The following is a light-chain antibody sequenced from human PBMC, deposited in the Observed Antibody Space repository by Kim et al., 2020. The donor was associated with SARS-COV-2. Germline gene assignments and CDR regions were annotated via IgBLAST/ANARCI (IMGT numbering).Light chain of an antibody. CDR3: NSRDSSGNHWV. J-gene: IGLJ3*02. CDR2: GKN. Sequence: SSELTQDPAVSVALGQTVRITCQGDSLRNYYAAWYQQKPGQAPVIVIYGKNNRPSGIPDRFSDSSSGNTTSLTISGAQAEDEADYYCNSRDSSGNHWVFGGGTQLAVL. V-gene: IGLV3-19*01. CDR1: SLRNYY.